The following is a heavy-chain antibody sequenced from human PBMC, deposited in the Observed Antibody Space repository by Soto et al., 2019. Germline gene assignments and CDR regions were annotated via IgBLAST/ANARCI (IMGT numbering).Heavy chain of an antibody. CDR2: IYYSGST. D-gene: IGHD5-12*01. V-gene: IGHV4-31*03. CDR1: GGSISSGGYY. CDR3: ARDHVDIVAHGMDV. J-gene: IGHJ6*02. Sequence: SETLSLTCTVSGGSISSGGYYWSWIRQHPGKGLEWIGYIYYSGSTYYNPSLKSRVTISVDTSKNQFSLKLSSVTAADTAVYYCARDHVDIVAHGMDVRGQGTTVTVSS.